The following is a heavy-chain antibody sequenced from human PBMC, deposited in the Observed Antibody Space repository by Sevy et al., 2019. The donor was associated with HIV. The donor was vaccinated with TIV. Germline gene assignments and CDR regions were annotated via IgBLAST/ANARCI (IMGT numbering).Heavy chain of an antibody. V-gene: IGHV3-21*01. J-gene: IGHJ6*02. CDR3: ASLYGDYGYGMDV. CDR2: NSSSSSYI. D-gene: IGHD4-17*01. Sequence: GGSLRLSCAASGFTFSSYSMNWVRQAPGKGLEWVSSNSSSSSYIYYADSVKGRFTISRDNAKNSLYLQMNSLRAEDTAVYYCASLYGDYGYGMDVWGQGTTVTVSS. CDR1: GFTFSSYS.